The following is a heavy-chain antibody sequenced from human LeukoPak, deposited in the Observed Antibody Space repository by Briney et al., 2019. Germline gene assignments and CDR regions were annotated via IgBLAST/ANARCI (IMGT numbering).Heavy chain of an antibody. D-gene: IGHD6-13*01. CDR2: VYHSGST. Sequence: SETLSLTCAVSGGSISSSYWWSWVRQPPGKGLEWIGEVYHSGSTNYNPSLKSRVTISVDKSKNQFSLKLSSVTAADTAVYYCARVRAAAGRRNWFDPWGQGTLVTVSS. CDR1: GGSISSSYW. CDR3: ARVRAAAGRRNWFDP. J-gene: IGHJ5*02. V-gene: IGHV4-4*02.